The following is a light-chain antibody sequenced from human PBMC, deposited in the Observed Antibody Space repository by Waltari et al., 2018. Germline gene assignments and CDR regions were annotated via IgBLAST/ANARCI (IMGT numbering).Light chain of an antibody. J-gene: IGLJ1*01. V-gene: IGLV3-25*03. Sequence: SSELTQPPSVSVSPGQTARITCSGETLPRQPASWYQQKPGQAPVLVMYKGSERPSEIPDRCSGSSSGTTVTLTISGVQQEDEGDYYCQSADSDGTFVFGGGTTVSVL. CDR1: TLPRQP. CDR3: QSADSDGTFV. CDR2: KGS.